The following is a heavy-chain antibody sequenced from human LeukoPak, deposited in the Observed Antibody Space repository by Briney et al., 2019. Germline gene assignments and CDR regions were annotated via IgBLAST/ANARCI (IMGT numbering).Heavy chain of an antibody. CDR1: GGSISSGDYY. Sequence: SETLSLTCTVSGGSISSGDYYWSWIRQPPGKGLEWIGYIYYSGSTNYNPSLKSRVTISVDTSKNQFSLKLSSVTAADTAVYYCARANGYYYDSSGYAHDAFDIWGQGTMVTVSS. CDR2: IYYSGST. J-gene: IGHJ3*02. D-gene: IGHD3-22*01. CDR3: ARANGYYYDSSGYAHDAFDI. V-gene: IGHV4-30-4*01.